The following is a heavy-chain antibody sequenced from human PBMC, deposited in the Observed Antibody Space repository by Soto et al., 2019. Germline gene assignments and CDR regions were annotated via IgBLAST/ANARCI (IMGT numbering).Heavy chain of an antibody. V-gene: IGHV6-1*01. J-gene: IGHJ5*01. CDR3: ARLIGNSWLDS. CDR2: TYYRSNWYT. CDR1: GYSVSSNDAT. D-gene: IGHD2-8*01. Sequence: SHTLSLTCVVSGYSVSSNDATWVCIRQSPSRGLEWLGRTYYRSNWYTDYAVSVKGRITISPDTSNNKLSLQLNSVTPDDTAVYYCARLIGNSWLDSWGQGTLVTVSS.